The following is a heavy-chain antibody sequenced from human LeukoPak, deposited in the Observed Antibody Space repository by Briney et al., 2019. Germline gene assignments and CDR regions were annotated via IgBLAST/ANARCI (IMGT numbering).Heavy chain of an antibody. J-gene: IGHJ4*02. D-gene: IGHD3-22*01. CDR1: GFTFSSNA. Sequence: GGSLRLSCAASGFTFSSNAMRWVRQAPGKGLDYVSAINNDGGDTYYANSVKGRFTISRDNSRNTLYLQMNSLRAEDTAVYYCARGYYYDSSGYSPSYYWGQGTLVTVSS. CDR2: INNDGGDT. V-gene: IGHV3-64*01. CDR3: ARGYYYDSSGYSPSYY.